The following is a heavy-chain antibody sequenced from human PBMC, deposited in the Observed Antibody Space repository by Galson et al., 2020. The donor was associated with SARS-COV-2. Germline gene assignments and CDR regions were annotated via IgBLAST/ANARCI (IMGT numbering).Heavy chain of an antibody. CDR3: ATSNILEFPTFGMDL. J-gene: IGHJ6*02. Sequence: GESLKISCKGSGYSFTSYWIRWVRQMPGKDLEWMGIIYPGDSDTRYSPSFQGQVTISADKSISTAYLQWSSLKASDTAMYYCATSNILEFPTFGMDLLGQGTTGTVSS. D-gene: IGHD2-15*01. V-gene: IGHV5-51*01. CDR2: IYPGDSDT. CDR1: GYSFTSYW.